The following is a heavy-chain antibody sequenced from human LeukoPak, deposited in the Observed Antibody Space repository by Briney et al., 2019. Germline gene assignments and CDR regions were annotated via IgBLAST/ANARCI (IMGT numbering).Heavy chain of an antibody. V-gene: IGHV5-51*01. CDR1: GYSFTSYW. D-gene: IGHD4-17*01. J-gene: IGHJ4*02. CDR3: ASGSSYGDYVGNYFDY. CDR2: IYPGDSDT. Sequence: GESLKISCQGSGYSFTSYWIGWVRQLPGKGLEWMGIIYPGDSDTRYSPSFQGQVTISADKSISTAYLQWSSLKASDTAMYYCASGSSYGDYVGNYFDYWGQGTLVTVSS.